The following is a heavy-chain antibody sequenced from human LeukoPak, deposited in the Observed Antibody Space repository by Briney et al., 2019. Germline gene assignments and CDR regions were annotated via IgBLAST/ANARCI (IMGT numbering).Heavy chain of an antibody. J-gene: IGHJ4*02. CDR1: GYTFTGYY. CDR3: ARVQSCSGGSCYFQGDY. V-gene: IGHV1-2*02. Sequence: GASVKVSCKASGYTFTGYYMHWVRQAPGQGLEWMGWINPNSGGTNYAQKFQGRVTMTRDTSISTAYMELSRLRSDDTAVYYCARVQSCSGGSCYFQGDYWGQGTLVTVSS. CDR2: INPNSGGT. D-gene: IGHD2-15*01.